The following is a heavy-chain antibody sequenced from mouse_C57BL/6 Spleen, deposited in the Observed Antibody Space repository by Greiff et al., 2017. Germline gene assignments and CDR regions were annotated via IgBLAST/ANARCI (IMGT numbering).Heavy chain of an antibody. CDR3: ARQRGSANGDY. V-gene: IGHV5-9*01. J-gene: IGHJ2*01. CDR2: ISGGGGNT. Sequence: EVKVVESGGGLVKPGGSLKLSCAASGFTFSSYTMSWVRPTPEKRLEWVATISGGGGNTYYPDSVKGRFTITRDNAKNTLYLQVSSLRCEDTALYYCARQRGSANGDYWGQGTTLTVSS. D-gene: IGHD1-2*01. CDR1: GFTFSSYT.